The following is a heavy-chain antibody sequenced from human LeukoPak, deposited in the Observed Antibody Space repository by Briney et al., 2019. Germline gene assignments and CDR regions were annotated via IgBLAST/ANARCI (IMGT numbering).Heavy chain of an antibody. CDR1: GDSISDYY. V-gene: IGHV4-59*01. CDR3: ARELDGDGGWFDP. D-gene: IGHD5-24*01. Sequence: SETLSLTCTVSGDSISDYYWSWIRQPPGKGLEWIGEVYYSGSTHYNPSLKSRLTIPVDTSKNQFSLRLRSVTAADTAMYYCARELDGDGGWFDPWGQGTLVTVSS. J-gene: IGHJ5*02. CDR2: VYYSGST.